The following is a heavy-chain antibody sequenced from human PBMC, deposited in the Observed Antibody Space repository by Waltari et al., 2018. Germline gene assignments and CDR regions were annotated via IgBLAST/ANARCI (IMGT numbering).Heavy chain of an antibody. Sequence: QVQLQQWGAGLLKPSETLSLTCAVYGGSFSGYYWSWIRQPPGKGLEWIGEINHSGSTNYNPSLKSRVIISVDTSKNQFSLKLSSVTAADTAVYYCARGAEVRSYYYYYYMDVWGKGTTVTVSS. D-gene: IGHD3-3*01. J-gene: IGHJ6*03. CDR1: GGSFSGYY. CDR3: ARGAEVRSYYYYYYMDV. CDR2: INHSGST. V-gene: IGHV4-34*01.